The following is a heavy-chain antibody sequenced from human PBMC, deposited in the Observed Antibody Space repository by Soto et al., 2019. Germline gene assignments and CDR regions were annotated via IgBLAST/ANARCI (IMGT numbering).Heavy chain of an antibody. V-gene: IGHV3-43*01. Sequence: ELHMVESGGSVVQPGGSLTISCQASGFDFRDYTLHWVRHSPGKGLEWISWISWDGSTDHGASVQGGFTTSRDDYKNSIYLHKSRLIREDDGFYYCTKDAYRRGMNNWCDPWGRGILVSVSS. D-gene: IGHD4-4*01. J-gene: IGHJ5*02. CDR1: GFDFRDYT. CDR3: TKDAYRRGMNNWCDP. CDR2: ISWDGST.